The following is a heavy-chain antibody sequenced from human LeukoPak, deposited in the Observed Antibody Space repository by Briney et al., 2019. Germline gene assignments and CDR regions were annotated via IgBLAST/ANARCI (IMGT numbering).Heavy chain of an antibody. Sequence: SVKVSCKASGGTFSSYAISWVRQAPRQGLEWMGRIIPIFGIANYAQKFQGRVTITADKSTSTAYMELSSLRSEDTAVYYCASDLAAAGTLSYWGQGTLVTVSS. CDR3: ASDLAAAGTLSY. V-gene: IGHV1-69*04. CDR1: GGTFSSYA. D-gene: IGHD6-13*01. CDR2: IIPIFGIA. J-gene: IGHJ4*02.